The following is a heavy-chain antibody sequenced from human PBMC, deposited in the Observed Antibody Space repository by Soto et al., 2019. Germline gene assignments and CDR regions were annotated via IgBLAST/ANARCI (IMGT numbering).Heavy chain of an antibody. Sequence: QITLKGSGPTLVKPTQTLTLTCAFSGFSLSTSGVGVGWIRQPPGKALEWLALLYWDGDIRYSPSLRSRLTLTKDTSKNQVVLTMTNMDPVDTATYYCAHGSGWLFDYWGQGTLVTVSS. CDR3: AHGSGWLFDY. CDR2: LYWDGDI. V-gene: IGHV2-5*02. D-gene: IGHD6-19*01. J-gene: IGHJ4*02. CDR1: GFSLSTSGVG.